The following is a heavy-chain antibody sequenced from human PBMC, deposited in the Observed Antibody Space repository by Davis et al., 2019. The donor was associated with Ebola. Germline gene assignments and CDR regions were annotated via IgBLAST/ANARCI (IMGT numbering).Heavy chain of an antibody. V-gene: IGHV4-59*12. D-gene: IGHD6-13*01. Sequence: MPSETLSLTCAVYGGSFSGYYWSWIRQPPGKGLEWIGYIYYSGSTNYNPSLTSRVTISVDTSKNQFSLKLSSVTAADTAVYYCARVRGEGYSSSWYPPLNWFDPWGQGTLVTVSS. CDR2: IYYSGST. CDR1: GGSFSGYY. J-gene: IGHJ5*02. CDR3: ARVRGEGYSSSWYPPLNWFDP.